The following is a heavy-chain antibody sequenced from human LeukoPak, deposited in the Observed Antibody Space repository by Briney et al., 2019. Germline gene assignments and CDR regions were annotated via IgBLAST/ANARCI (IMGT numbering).Heavy chain of an antibody. Sequence: PGGSLRLSCAASGFTFSSYWMHWVRQAPGKGLVWVSRINSDGSSTSYTDSVKGRFTISRDNAKNTLYLQMNSLRAEDTAVYYCARGGGIYGLWDYWGQGTLVTVSS. CDR2: INSDGSST. CDR1: GFTFSSYW. CDR3: ARGGGIYGLWDY. V-gene: IGHV3-74*01. J-gene: IGHJ4*02. D-gene: IGHD1-26*01.